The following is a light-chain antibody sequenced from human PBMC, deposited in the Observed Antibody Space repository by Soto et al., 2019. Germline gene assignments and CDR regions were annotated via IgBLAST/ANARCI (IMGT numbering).Light chain of an antibody. Sequence: DIQMTQSPFTLSASVGDRVTITCRASQSVSSRLAWHQQKPGKAPKVLIYDGYNLKSGVPLRFGGSGSGTEFTLTISSLQPDDVATYYCQQYNSYPWTFGQGTKGDIK. J-gene: IGKJ1*01. CDR2: DGY. CDR3: QQYNSYPWT. V-gene: IGKV1-5*01. CDR1: QSVSSR.